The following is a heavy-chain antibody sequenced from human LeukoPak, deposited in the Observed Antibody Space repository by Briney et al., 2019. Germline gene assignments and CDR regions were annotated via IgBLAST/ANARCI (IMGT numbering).Heavy chain of an antibody. CDR1: GGSISSYY. J-gene: IGHJ5*02. Sequence: SETLSLTCTVSGGSISSYYWSWIRQPPGKGLEWIGYIYYSGSTNYNPSLKSRVTISVDTSKNQFSLKLSSVTAADTAVYYCAKDRHRGGNWFDPWGQGTLVTVSS. CDR3: AKDRHRGGNWFDP. V-gene: IGHV4-59*01. D-gene: IGHD3-16*01. CDR2: IYYSGST.